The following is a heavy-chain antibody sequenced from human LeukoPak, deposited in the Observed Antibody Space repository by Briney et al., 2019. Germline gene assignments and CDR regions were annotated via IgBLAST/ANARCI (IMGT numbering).Heavy chain of an antibody. J-gene: IGHJ5*02. CDR1: GGSFSGYY. CDR3: ARHKNYVWGSYRGAWFDP. V-gene: IGHV4-34*01. D-gene: IGHD3-16*01. CDR2: INHSGST. Sequence: TSETLSLTCAVYGGSFSGYYWSWIRQPPGKGLEWIGEINHSGSTNYNPSLKSRVTISVDTSKNQFSLKLSSVTAADTAVYYCARHKNYVWGSYRGAWFDPWGQGTLVTVSS.